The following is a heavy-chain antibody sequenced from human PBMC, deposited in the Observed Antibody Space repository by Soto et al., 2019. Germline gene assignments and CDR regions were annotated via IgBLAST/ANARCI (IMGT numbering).Heavy chain of an antibody. V-gene: IGHV1-3*01. CDR2: INAGNGNT. CDR3: AGDLIAVAGNYGRDV. D-gene: IGHD6-19*01. Sequence: ASVKVSCKASGYTFTSYAMHWVRQAPGQRLEWMGWINAGNGNTKYSQKFQGRFTISRDNSKNTLYLQMNSLRAEDTAVYYCAGDLIAVAGNYGRDVWGQGTTVTVSS. J-gene: IGHJ6*02. CDR1: GYTFTSYA.